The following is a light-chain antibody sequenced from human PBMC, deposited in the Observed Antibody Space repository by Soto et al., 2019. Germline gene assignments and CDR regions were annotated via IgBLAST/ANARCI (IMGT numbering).Light chain of an antibody. J-gene: IGKJ1*01. CDR2: YTS. Sequence: EIVFTQSPAPPSSSPGETAPLSCRASQYVGTRLAWYQHKPGQAPRLLIYYTSNRATGIPARFSGSGSGTDFTLTINSLAPEDFAIYYCHQRQSWPRTFGQGTKVDI. V-gene: IGKV3-11*01. CDR3: HQRQSWPRT. CDR1: QYVGTR.